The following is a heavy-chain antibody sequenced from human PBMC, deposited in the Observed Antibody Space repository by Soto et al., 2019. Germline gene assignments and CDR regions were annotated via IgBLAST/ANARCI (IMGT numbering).Heavy chain of an antibody. V-gene: IGHV5-10-1*01. CDR3: ARLRGSSWTKSDY. D-gene: IGHD6-13*01. CDR1: GYSFTSYW. CDR2: IDPSDSYT. J-gene: IGHJ4*02. Sequence: GESLKISCKGSGYSFTSYWISWVRQMPGKGLEWMGRIDPSDSYTNYSPYFQGHVTISADKSISTAYLQWSSLKASDTAMYYCARLRGSSWTKSDYWGQGTLVTVSS.